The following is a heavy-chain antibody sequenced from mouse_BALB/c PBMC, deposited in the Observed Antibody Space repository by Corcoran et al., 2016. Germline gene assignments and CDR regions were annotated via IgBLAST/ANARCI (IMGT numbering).Heavy chain of an antibody. D-gene: IGHD1-1*01. CDR2: INTYTGEP. J-gene: IGHJ2*01. CDR1: GYTFTNYG. Sequence: QNQLVQSGPELKKPGETVKISCKASGYTFTNYGMNWVKQAPGKGLKWMGWINTYTGEPTYADDFKGRFAFSLETSASTAYLQINNLKNEDMATYFCASQDGSSLYYFDYWGQGTTLTVSS. V-gene: IGHV9-1*02. CDR3: ASQDGSSLYYFDY.